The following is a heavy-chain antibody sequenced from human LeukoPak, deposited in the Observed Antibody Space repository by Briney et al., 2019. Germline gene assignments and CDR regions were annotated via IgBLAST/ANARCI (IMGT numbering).Heavy chain of an antibody. J-gene: IGHJ4*02. CDR3: ARGVSMPYDY. V-gene: IGHV4-59*01. D-gene: IGHD2/OR15-2a*01. CDR1: GGSISSYY. Sequence: SETLSLTCTVSGGSISSYYWSWLRQPPGKGLEWIGYIYYSGSTNYNPSLKSRVTMSVDTSKNQFSLKLSSVTAADTAVYYCARGVSMPYDYWGQGTLVTVSS. CDR2: IYYSGST.